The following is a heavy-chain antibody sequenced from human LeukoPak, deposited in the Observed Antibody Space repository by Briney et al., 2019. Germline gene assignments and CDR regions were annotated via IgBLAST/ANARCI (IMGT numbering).Heavy chain of an antibody. D-gene: IGHD2-2*01. CDR2: INHSGST. J-gene: IGHJ4*02. CDR3: ARLRLGYCSSTSCYWRDY. CDR1: GGSFSGYY. V-gene: IGHV4-34*01. Sequence: PSETLSLTCAVYGGSFSGYYWSRIRQPPGKGLEWIGEINHSGSTNYNPSLKSRVTISVDTSKNQFSLKLSSVTAADTAVYYCARLRLGYCSSTSCYWRDYWGQGTLVTVSS.